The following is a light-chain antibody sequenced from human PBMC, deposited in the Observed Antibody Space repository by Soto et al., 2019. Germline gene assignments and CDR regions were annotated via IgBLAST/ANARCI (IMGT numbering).Light chain of an antibody. CDR2: HAS. CDR3: QQYNNWPPPIT. V-gene: IGKV3D-15*01. Sequence: EILMTQSPVTLSVSPGERATLSCRASQSVNSYLAWYQQKPGQAPRLLVYHASNRATGVPVRFSGSGSGTDFTLTISSLQSEDFAVYYCQQYNNWPPPITFGQGTRLEIK. J-gene: IGKJ5*01. CDR1: QSVNSY.